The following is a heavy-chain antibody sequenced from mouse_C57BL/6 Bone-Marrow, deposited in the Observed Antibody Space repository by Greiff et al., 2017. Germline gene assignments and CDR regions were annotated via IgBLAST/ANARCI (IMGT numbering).Heavy chain of an antibody. J-gene: IGHJ3*01. V-gene: IGHV1-52*01. Sequence: QVQLQQPGAELVRPGSSVKLSCKASGYTFTSYWMHWVKQRPIQGLEWIGNIDPSDSETHYNQKFKDKATLTVDKSSSTAYMQLSSLTSEDSAVYYCARSLGSSWFAYWGQGTLVTVSA. CDR3: ARSLGSSWFAY. CDR2: IDPSDSET. D-gene: IGHD4-1*01. CDR1: GYTFTSYW.